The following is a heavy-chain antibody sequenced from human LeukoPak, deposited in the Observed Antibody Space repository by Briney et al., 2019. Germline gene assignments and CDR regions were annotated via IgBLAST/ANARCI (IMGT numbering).Heavy chain of an antibody. CDR2: IYYSGST. Sequence: SETLSLTCTVSGGSISSSSYYWGWIRQPPGKGLEWIGGIYYSGSTYYNPSLKSRVTISVDTSKNQFSLKLSSVTAADTAVYYCARVSAVAGLFDYWGQGTLVTVSS. D-gene: IGHD6-19*01. CDR1: GGSISSSSYY. J-gene: IGHJ4*02. CDR3: ARVSAVAGLFDY. V-gene: IGHV4-39*07.